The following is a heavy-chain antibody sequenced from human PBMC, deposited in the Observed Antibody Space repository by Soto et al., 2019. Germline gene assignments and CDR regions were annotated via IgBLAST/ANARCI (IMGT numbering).Heavy chain of an antibody. CDR1: GSTFSDYA. Sequence: EVQLLESGGGLVQPGGSLRLSCAGSGSTFSDYAMHWVRQAPGKGLEWVSVISDNGIKTYYADSVKGRFTISRDNSKNTLYLQMNSQRAEDTAVYYCASRRGRSGWYRWFDPWGQGTLVTVAS. V-gene: IGHV3-23*01. CDR3: ASRRGRSGWYRWFDP. J-gene: IGHJ5*02. CDR2: ISDNGIKT. D-gene: IGHD6-19*01.